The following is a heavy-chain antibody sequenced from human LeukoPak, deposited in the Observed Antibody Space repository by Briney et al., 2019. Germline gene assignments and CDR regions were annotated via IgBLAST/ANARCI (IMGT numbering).Heavy chain of an antibody. Sequence: GGSLRLSCAASGFTFSSYGMHWVRQAPGKGLEWVAVIWYDGSNKYYADSVKGRFTISRDNSKNTLYLQMNSLRAEDTAVYYCARDGYIVVVTAMRGDYFDYWGQGTLVTVSS. J-gene: IGHJ4*02. CDR2: IWYDGSNK. CDR3: ARDGYIVVVTAMRGDYFDY. V-gene: IGHV3-33*01. CDR1: GFTFSSYG. D-gene: IGHD2-21*02.